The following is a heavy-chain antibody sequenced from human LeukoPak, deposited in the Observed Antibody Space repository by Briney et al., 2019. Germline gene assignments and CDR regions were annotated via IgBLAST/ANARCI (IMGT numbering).Heavy chain of an antibody. Sequence: GGSLRLSCAASGFTFSNYAMSWVRQAPGKGLGWVSLIGGSDGRTRYADSVKGRFTISRDNSKNTLYLEMNSLRAEDTAVYYCAKDSSSYDWGYMDVWGKGTTVTISS. J-gene: IGHJ6*03. V-gene: IGHV3-23*01. CDR3: AKDSSSYDWGYMDV. D-gene: IGHD3-22*01. CDR1: GFTFSNYA. CDR2: IGGSDGRT.